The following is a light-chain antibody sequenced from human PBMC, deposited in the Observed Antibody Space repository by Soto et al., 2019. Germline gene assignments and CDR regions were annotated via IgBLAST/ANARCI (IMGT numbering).Light chain of an antibody. CDR2: GNN. CDR1: SSNIGRNT. V-gene: IGLV1-44*01. J-gene: IGLJ2*01. Sequence: QSVLTQSPSASGTPGQRVTISCSGSSSNIGRNTVNWYQQLPGTAPKLLIHGNNQRPSGVPDRFSGSKSGTAASLAISGLQSEDEADYYCATWDDSLNGPVFGGGTKLTVL. CDR3: ATWDDSLNGPV.